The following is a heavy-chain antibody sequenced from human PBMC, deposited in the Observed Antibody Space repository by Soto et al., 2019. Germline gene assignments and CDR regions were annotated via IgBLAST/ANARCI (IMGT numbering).Heavy chain of an antibody. J-gene: IGHJ4*02. CDR1: GFTFRSYA. CDR3: AKDRASSTAPRGGCDY. Sequence: EVQLLESGGGLVQPGGYLRLSCAASGFTFRSYAMSWVRQAPGKGLEWVSGISGSSGSTYYADSVKGRFTISRDNSKNTLFLQMNSLRAEDTAMYYCAKDRASSTAPRGGCDYWGQGTLVTVSS. CDR2: ISGSSGST. D-gene: IGHD6-6*01. V-gene: IGHV3-23*01.